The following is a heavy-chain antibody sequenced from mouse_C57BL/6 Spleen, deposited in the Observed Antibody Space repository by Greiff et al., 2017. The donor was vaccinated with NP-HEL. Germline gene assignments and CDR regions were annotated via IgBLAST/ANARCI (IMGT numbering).Heavy chain of an antibody. Sequence: QVQLKQSGAELVKPGASVKMSCKASGYTFTSYWITWVKQRPGQGLEWIGDIYPGSGSTNYNEKFKSKATLTVDTSSSTAYMQLSSLTSEDSAVYYCARGDVFFDYWGQGTTLTVAS. V-gene: IGHV1-55*01. CDR2: IYPGSGST. CDR3: ARGDVFFDY. J-gene: IGHJ2*01. CDR1: GYTFTSYW.